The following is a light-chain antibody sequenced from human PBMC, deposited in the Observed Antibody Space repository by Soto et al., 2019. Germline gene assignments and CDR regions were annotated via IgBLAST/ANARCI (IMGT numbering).Light chain of an antibody. CDR3: HQYGGSPRT. CDR2: GAS. V-gene: IGKV3-20*01. J-gene: IGKJ1*01. Sequence: EIVLTQSPGTLSLSPGERATLSCRASQSVSSSYLAWYQQKPGQAPRLLIYGASNRATGIPDRFSGSGSGTDFTLTISRLEPEDFAVYYCHQYGGSPRTLGQGTKVEIK. CDR1: QSVSSSY.